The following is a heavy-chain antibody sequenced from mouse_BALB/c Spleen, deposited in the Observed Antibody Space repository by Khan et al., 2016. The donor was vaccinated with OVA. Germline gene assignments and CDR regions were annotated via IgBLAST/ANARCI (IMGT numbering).Heavy chain of an antibody. V-gene: IGHV2-2*02. CDR2: IWSGGSP. D-gene: IGHD2-4*01. CDR3: ARNYDYDECLSY. Sequence: QVQLQQPGPGLVQPSQSLSITCTVSGFSLTSYGVHWVRQSPGKGLEWLGVIWSGGSPDYNAAFISRLSISKDNSKSQVFFKLKNLQANDTAIYYCARNYDYDECLSYWGQGTLFTVSA. CDR1: GFSLTSYG. J-gene: IGHJ3*01.